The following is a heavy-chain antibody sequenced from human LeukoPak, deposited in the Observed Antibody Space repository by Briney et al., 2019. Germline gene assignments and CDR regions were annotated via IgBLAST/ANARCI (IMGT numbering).Heavy chain of an antibody. J-gene: IGHJ6*03. V-gene: IGHV1-18*01. D-gene: IGHD5-12*01. CDR1: GYTFTSYG. CDR3: ARDYSGYEDGYYYYYYMDV. CDR2: ISAYNGNT. Sequence: GASVKVSCKASGYTFTSYGISWVRQAPGQGLEWMGWISAYNGNTNYAQKLQGRVTMTTDTSTSTAYMELRSLRSDDTAVYYCARDYSGYEDGYYYYYYMDVWGKGTTVTVSS.